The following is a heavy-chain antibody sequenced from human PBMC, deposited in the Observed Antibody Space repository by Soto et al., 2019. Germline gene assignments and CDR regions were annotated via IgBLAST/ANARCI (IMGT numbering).Heavy chain of an antibody. CDR1: IFTFIRYS. CDR3: AKDYEEVKANIYRGQFAF. Sequence: VVSLILACAASIFTFIRYSISLVLQAPVHWLEWVSGISGSGDRTYYAYSVKALFTISRYNAKNTLYLQMRSLRVEDTALYYCAKDYEEVKANIYRGQFAFWGQGNTVTVSS. D-gene: IGHD3-10*01. CDR2: ISGSGDRT. V-gene: IGHV3-23*01. J-gene: IGHJ6*01.